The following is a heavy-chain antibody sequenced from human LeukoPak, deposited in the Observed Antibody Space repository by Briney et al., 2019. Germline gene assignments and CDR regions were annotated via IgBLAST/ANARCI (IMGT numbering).Heavy chain of an antibody. Sequence: ASVKVSCKASGYTFTGYYMHWVRQAPGQGLEWMGWINPNSGGTNYAQKFQGRVTMTRDTSISTACMELSRLRSDDTAVYYCARDLVTSHEVDYWGQGALVTVSS. V-gene: IGHV1-2*02. CDR1: GYTFTGYY. J-gene: IGHJ4*02. CDR3: ARDLVTSHEVDY. D-gene: IGHD2-8*02. CDR2: INPNSGGT.